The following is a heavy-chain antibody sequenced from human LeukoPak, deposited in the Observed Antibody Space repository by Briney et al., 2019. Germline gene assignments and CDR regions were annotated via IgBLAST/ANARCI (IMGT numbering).Heavy chain of an antibody. CDR3: ARVTSITMVRGVIFDY. CDR1: GGSISSGGYS. Sequence: SETLSLTCAVSGGSISSGGYSWSWIRQPPGKGLEWIGYIYYSGSTYYNPSLKSRVTISVDTSKNQFSLKLSSVTAADTAVYYCARVTSITMVRGVIFDYWGQGTLVTVSS. J-gene: IGHJ4*02. V-gene: IGHV4-30-4*07. D-gene: IGHD3-10*01. CDR2: IYYSGST.